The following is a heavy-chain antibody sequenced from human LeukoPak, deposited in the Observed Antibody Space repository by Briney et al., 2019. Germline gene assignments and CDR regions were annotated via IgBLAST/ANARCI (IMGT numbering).Heavy chain of an antibody. CDR1: GGSISSYY. V-gene: IGHV4-59*08. CDR3: ATVDDRSGYASFDY. J-gene: IGHJ4*02. Sequence: SETLSLTCTVSGGSISSYYWSWIRQPPGKGLEWIGYIYYSGSTNYNPSLKSRVTISVDTSKNQFSLKLSSVTAADTAVYYCATVDDRSGYASFDYWGQGTLVTVSS. CDR2: IYYSGST. D-gene: IGHD3-22*01.